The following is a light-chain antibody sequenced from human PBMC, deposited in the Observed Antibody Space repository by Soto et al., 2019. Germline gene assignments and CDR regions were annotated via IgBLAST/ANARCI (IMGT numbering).Light chain of an antibody. CDR1: SSDIGTYNL. CDR2: EAT. Sequence: QSVLTQPASVSGSPGQSITISCTGTSSDIGTYNLVSWYQQHPGKAPKLIIYEATKRPSGVSNRFSGSKSVNTASLTISGLQTEDEADYYCCSYAGGSTLVFGGGTKLTVL. J-gene: IGLJ3*02. CDR3: CSYAGGSTLV. V-gene: IGLV2-23*01.